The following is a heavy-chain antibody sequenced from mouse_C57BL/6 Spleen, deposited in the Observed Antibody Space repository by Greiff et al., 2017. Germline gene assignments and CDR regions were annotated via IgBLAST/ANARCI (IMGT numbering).Heavy chain of an antibody. D-gene: IGHD1-1*01. J-gene: IGHJ4*01. Sequence: EVKLVESGEGLVKPGGSLKLSCAASGFTFSSYAMSWVRQTPEKRLEWVAYISSGGDYIYYADTVKGRFTISRDNARNTLYLQMSSLKSEDTAMYYCTRGGYYGSRYYYAMDYWGQGTSVTVSS. CDR2: ISSGGDYI. CDR3: TRGGYYGSRYYYAMDY. V-gene: IGHV5-9-1*02. CDR1: GFTFSSYA.